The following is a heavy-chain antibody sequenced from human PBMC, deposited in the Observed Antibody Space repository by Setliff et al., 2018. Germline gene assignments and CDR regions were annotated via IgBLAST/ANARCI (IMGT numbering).Heavy chain of an antibody. CDR1: GYTFTGPY. Sequence: ASVKVSCKASGYTFTGPYMHWVRQAPGQGLEWMGWINPDTGYSKYAQKFQSRVTLTRDTSLTTAYMELGSLTSDDTAVYYCATQTAAYYFDYWGQGALVTVSS. D-gene: IGHD6-13*01. J-gene: IGHJ4*02. V-gene: IGHV1-2*02. CDR3: ATQTAAYYFDY. CDR2: INPDTGYS.